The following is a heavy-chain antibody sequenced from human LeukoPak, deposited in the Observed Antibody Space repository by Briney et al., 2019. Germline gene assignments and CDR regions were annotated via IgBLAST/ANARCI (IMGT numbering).Heavy chain of an antibody. V-gene: IGHV4-39*07. Sequence: PSETLSLTCTVSGGSISSSTYYWGWIRQPPGKGLEWIGSIYYSGSTYYNPSLKSRVTISVDTSKNQFSLKLSSVTAADTAVYYCARGPPSGDYYFDYWGQGTLVTVSS. J-gene: IGHJ4*02. CDR1: GGSISSSTYY. CDR3: ARGPPSGDYYFDY. D-gene: IGHD3-10*01. CDR2: IYYSGST.